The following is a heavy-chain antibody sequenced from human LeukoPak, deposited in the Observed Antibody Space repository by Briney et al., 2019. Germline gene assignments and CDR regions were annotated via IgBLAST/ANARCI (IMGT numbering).Heavy chain of an antibody. Sequence: PGESLKISCKGSGYSFTNYWIGWVRQMPGKGLEWMGIIYPGDSDTRYSPSFQGQVTISAGKSISTAYLQWSSLKASDTAIYYCARKYYYDSSGYYYFNWFDPWGQGTLVTVSS. D-gene: IGHD3-22*01. CDR2: IYPGDSDT. J-gene: IGHJ5*02. V-gene: IGHV5-51*01. CDR3: ARKYYYDSSGYYYFNWFDP. CDR1: GYSFTNYW.